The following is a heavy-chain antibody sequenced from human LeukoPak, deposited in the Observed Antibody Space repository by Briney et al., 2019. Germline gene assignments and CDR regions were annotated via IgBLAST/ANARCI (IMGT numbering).Heavy chain of an antibody. J-gene: IGHJ6*02. V-gene: IGHV4-4*02. CDR3: ARIRTTVTTFVRYHYGMDV. CDR1: GGSISSSNW. D-gene: IGHD4-11*01. CDR2: IYHSGST. Sequence: SGTLSLTCAVSGGSISSSNWWTWVRQPPGKGLEWIGEIYHSGSTNYNPSLKSRVTISVDKSKNQFSLKLSSVTAADTAVYYCARIRTTVTTFVRYHYGMDVWGQGTTVTVSS.